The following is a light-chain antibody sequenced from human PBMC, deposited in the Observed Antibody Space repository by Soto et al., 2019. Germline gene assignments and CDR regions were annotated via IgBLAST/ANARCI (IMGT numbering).Light chain of an antibody. CDR2: KAS. V-gene: IGKV1-5*03. CDR3: HQYTSYPLT. CDR1: QSISSW. J-gene: IGKJ4*01. Sequence: DIQMTQSPSTLSASVGDRVTITCRASQSISSWLAWYQQKPGKAPKLLIYKASTFESGVPSRFSGSGSGTEFPLTISSLQPDDFATFVCHQYTSYPLTFGGGTKVEI.